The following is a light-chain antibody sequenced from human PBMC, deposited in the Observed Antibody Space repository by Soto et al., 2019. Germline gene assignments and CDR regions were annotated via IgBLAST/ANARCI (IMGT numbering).Light chain of an antibody. Sequence: DIQMTQSPSTLSPSVGDSVTITCRASQSISSWLALYQQEPGKAPNLLIYDASSVESGVPSRFSGSGAGTEFTLTISSLQHDDFATYYCQHYNSHWTFGQGTKVDI. V-gene: IGKV1-5*01. CDR2: DAS. CDR3: QHYNSHWT. J-gene: IGKJ1*01. CDR1: QSISSW.